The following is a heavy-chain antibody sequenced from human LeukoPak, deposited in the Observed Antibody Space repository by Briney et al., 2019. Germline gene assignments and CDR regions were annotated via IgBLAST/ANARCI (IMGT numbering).Heavy chain of an antibody. D-gene: IGHD6-13*01. Sequence: ASVKVSCKASGYTFISYSMNWVRQAPGQGLEWMGWINTNTGNPTYAQGFTGRFVFSLDTSVSTAYLQISSPKAEDTAVYYCARYFPGQQRDWGQGTLVTVSS. CDR1: GYTFISYS. V-gene: IGHV7-4-1*02. CDR2: INTNTGNP. CDR3: ARYFPGQQRD. J-gene: IGHJ4*02.